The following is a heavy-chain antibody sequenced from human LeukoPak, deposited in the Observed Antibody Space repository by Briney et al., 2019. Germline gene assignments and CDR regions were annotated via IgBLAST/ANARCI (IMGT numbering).Heavy chain of an antibody. CDR3: ARGGRIAARPYWFDP. J-gene: IGHJ5*02. CDR2: IYYSGST. Sequence: SETLSLTCTVSGGSISSSSYYWGWIRQPPGKGLEWIGSIYYSGSTYYNPSLKSRVTISVDTSKNQFSLKLSSVTAADTAVYYCARGGRIAARPYWFDPWGQGTLVTVSS. D-gene: IGHD6-6*01. CDR1: GGSISSSSYY. V-gene: IGHV4-39*07.